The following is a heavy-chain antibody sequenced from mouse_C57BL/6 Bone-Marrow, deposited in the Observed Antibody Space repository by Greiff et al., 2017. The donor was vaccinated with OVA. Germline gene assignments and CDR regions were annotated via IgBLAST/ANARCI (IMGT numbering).Heavy chain of an antibody. J-gene: IGHJ3*01. CDR1: GFTFSDYY. V-gene: IGHV5-12*01. D-gene: IGHD2-3*01. CDR3: ARQGEDDWFAY. CDR2: ISNGGGST. Sequence: EVKLMESGGGLVQPGGSLKLSCAASGFTFSDYYMYWVRQTPEKRLEWVAYISNGGGSTYYPDTVKGRFTISRDNAKNTLYLQMSRLKSEDTAMYYCARQGEDDWFAYWGQGTLVTVSA.